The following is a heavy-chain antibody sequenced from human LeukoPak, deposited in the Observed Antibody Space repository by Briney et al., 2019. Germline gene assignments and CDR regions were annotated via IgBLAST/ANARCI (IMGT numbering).Heavy chain of an antibody. CDR3: ARSLTAREYFQH. J-gene: IGHJ1*01. V-gene: IGHV3-30*02. CDR1: GFPFSSSG. CDR2: IHADGNSK. D-gene: IGHD6-6*01. Sequence: GGSLRLSCAASGFPFSSSGMHWVRQAPGKGLEGVTFIHADGNSKYYADSVEGRFTVSRDSPKNTLSLQMNSLRVEDTAVYYCARSLTAREYFQHWGQGTLVTVSS.